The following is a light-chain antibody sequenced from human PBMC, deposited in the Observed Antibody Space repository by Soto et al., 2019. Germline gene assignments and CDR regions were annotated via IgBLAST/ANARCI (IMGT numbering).Light chain of an antibody. J-gene: IGKJ1*01. CDR3: QQRSNWPRT. CDR1: QSVSSY. Sequence: ELVLTQSPATLSLSPGERATLSCRASQSVSSYLAWYQQKPGQAPRLLIYDAPNRATGIPARFSGSGSGTDFTLTISSLEPEDFAVYYCQQRSNWPRTFGQGTKV. V-gene: IGKV3-11*01. CDR2: DAP.